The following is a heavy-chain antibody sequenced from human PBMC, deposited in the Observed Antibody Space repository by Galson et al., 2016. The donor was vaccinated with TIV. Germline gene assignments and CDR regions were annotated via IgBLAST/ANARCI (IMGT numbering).Heavy chain of an antibody. J-gene: IGHJ4*01. CDR3: AKDIHGSADWSRPSMSDY. V-gene: IGHV2-70*08. Sequence: PALVKPTQTLTLTCSFSGFSLSANAMCVSWIRQPPGKALEWLARIDWVDDRYFSTSLRTRLTISKDTSKNQVVLTMTNMDPLDTAVYYCAKDIHGSADWSRPSMSDYWGRGTPVTVSS. CDR2: IDWVDDR. CDR1: GFSLSANAMC. D-gene: IGHD1-26*01.